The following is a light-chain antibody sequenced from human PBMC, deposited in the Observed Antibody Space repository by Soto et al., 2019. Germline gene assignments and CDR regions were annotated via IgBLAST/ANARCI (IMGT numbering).Light chain of an antibody. CDR1: QSINTY. CDR3: QQSHSFPRT. CDR2: AAS. Sequence: DIQMTQSPSSLSASVGDRVTITCRASQSINTYLNWYQQKPGNAPKVLIFAASSLLSGVPSRFSGSGSGTDFTLTITSLQTEDFATYYCQQSHSFPRTFGQGTKV. V-gene: IGKV1-39*01. J-gene: IGKJ1*01.